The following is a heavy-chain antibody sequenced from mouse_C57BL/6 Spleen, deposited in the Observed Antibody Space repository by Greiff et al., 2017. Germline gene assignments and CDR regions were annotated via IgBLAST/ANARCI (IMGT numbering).Heavy chain of an antibody. CDR1: GFLLTSYG. CDR2: IWSGGST. V-gene: IGHV2-2*01. CDR3: TRSPTLLRSLYYSAMDY. J-gene: IGHJ4*01. Sequence: VKLVESGPGLVQPSQSLSITCTVVGFLLTSYGVHWVRQSPGKGLEWLGVIWSGGSTDYNAAFISRLSISKYNSKCQVFFKMNSLQVDDTAIYYCTRSPTLLRSLYYSAMDYWNQGHAGNVS. D-gene: IGHD1-1*01.